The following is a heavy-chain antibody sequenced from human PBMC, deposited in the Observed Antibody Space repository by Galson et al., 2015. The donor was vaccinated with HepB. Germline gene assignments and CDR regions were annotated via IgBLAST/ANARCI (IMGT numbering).Heavy chain of an antibody. D-gene: IGHD6-6*01. CDR3: ASYSSSKNYYYYYMDV. CDR1: GSTFTGYY. V-gene: IGHV1-2*02. Sequence: SVKVSCKASGSTFTGYYMHWVRQAPGQGLEWMGWINPNSGGTNYAQKFQGRVTMTRDTSISTAYMELSRLRSDDTAVYYCASYSSSKNYYYYYMDVWGKGTTVTVSS. J-gene: IGHJ6*03. CDR2: INPNSGGT.